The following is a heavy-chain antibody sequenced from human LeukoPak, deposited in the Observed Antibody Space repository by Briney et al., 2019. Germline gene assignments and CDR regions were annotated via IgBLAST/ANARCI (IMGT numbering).Heavy chain of an antibody. V-gene: IGHV4-31*03. CDR2: IYYSGST. CDR3: ARCDRIAARHLYDY. J-gene: IGHJ4*02. CDR1: GGSISSGGYY. Sequence: SETLSLTCTVSGGSISSGGYYWSWIRQHPGKGLEWIGYIYYSGSTYYNPSLKSRVTISVDTSKNQFSLKLGSVTAADTAVYYCARCDRIAARHLYDYWGQGTLVTVSS. D-gene: IGHD6-6*01.